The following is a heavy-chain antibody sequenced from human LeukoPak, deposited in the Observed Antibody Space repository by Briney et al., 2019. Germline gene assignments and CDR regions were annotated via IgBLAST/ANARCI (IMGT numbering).Heavy chain of an antibody. D-gene: IGHD6-13*01. V-gene: IGHV3-30*02. Sequence: GGSLRLSCAASGFTFSSYGIHWVRQAPGKGLEWVAFIRYDGSNKYYADSVKGRFTISRDNSKNTVFLQMSSLRADDTAVYYCASAGIAAAGSFDYWGQGTLVTVSS. CDR2: IRYDGSNK. CDR1: GFTFSSYG. J-gene: IGHJ4*02. CDR3: ASAGIAAAGSFDY.